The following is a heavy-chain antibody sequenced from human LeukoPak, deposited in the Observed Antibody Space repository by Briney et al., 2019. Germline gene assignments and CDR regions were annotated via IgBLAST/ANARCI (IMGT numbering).Heavy chain of an antibody. J-gene: IGHJ5*02. CDR3: ARLMLRGIIPRFHP. CDR1: GGSISSSSYY. V-gene: IGHV4-39*01. CDR2: IYYSGST. D-gene: IGHD3-10*01. Sequence: SETLSLTCTVSGGSISSSSYYWGWIRQPPGKGLEWIGSIYYSGSTYYNPSLKSRVTISVDTSKNQFSLKLNSVTVADTAVYFCARLMLRGIIPRFHPWGQGTLVTVSS.